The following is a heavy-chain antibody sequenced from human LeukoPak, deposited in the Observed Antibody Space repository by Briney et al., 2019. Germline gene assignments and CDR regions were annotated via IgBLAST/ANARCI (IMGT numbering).Heavy chain of an antibody. D-gene: IGHD1-26*01. CDR1: GFTFSSYA. CDR3: ARDRHSGRFYTIDY. J-gene: IGHJ4*02. Sequence: GGSLRLSRAASGFTFSSYAMHWVRQAPGKGLEWVTVMWFDGSNQYQTDSVKGRFTISRDNSKNTLYLQMSSLRADDTAVYYCARDRHSGRFYTIDYWGQGTLVTVSS. CDR2: MWFDGSNQ. V-gene: IGHV3-33*01.